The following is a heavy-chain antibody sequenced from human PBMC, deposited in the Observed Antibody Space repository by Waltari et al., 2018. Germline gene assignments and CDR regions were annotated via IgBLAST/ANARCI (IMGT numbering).Heavy chain of an antibody. D-gene: IGHD3-16*01. CDR1: GLTFSNYA. J-gene: IGHJ4*02. CDR3: AKGSGGQPLDH. Sequence: EVQLLDSGGGLVQPGGSLRLSCAASGLTFSNYAMTWVRQAPGKGLEWLSDISTTGGNTFYADSVKGRFTISRDNSRNTVYLQMNSLRADDTAVYYCAKGSGGQPLDHWGQGTLVTVSS. V-gene: IGHV3-23*01. CDR2: ISTTGGNT.